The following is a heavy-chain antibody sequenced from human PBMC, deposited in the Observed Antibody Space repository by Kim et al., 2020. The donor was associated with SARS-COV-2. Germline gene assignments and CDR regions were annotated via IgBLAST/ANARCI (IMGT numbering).Heavy chain of an antibody. CDR3: ARDRNAYCGGDCYDDDAFDI. J-gene: IGHJ3*02. V-gene: IGHV3-11*01. D-gene: IGHD2-21*02. CDR1: GFTFSDYY. CDR2: ISSSGSSI. Sequence: GGSLRLSCAASGFTFSDYYMSWIRQAPGKGLEWVSYISSSGSSIYYADSVKGRFTISRDNAKNSLYLQMNSLRAEDTAVYYCARDRNAYCGGDCYDDDAFDIWGQGTMVTVSS.